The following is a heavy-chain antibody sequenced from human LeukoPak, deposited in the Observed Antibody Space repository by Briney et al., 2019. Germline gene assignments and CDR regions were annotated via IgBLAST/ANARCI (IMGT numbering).Heavy chain of an antibody. CDR2: IYSGGST. CDR1: GFTVSSHY. Sequence: PGGSLRLSCAASGFTVSSHYMSWVRQAPGKGLEWVSVIYSGGSTYYADSVKGRFTISRDNSKNTLYLQMNSLTAEDTAVYYCTRVSYADGGYFDYWGQGTLVTVSS. CDR3: TRVSYADGGYFDY. D-gene: IGHD3-16*01. J-gene: IGHJ4*02. V-gene: IGHV3-53*01.